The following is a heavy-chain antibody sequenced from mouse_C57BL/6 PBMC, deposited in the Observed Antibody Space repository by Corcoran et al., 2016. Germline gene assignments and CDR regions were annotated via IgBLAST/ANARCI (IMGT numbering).Heavy chain of an antibody. Sequence: QVQLQESGPELVKPEASVKISCTASGCTFTDYYISWVQQRPGQGLEWIGWIFPGSGSTYYNEKFKGKDTLTVDKSTSTAYMLLSSMTSEDSAVYFCARLGPYFDYWCQGTTLAVSS. CDR2: IFPGSGST. D-gene: IGHD4-1*01. V-gene: IGHV1-75*01. CDR3: ARLGPYFDY. J-gene: IGHJ2*01. CDR1: GCTFTDYY.